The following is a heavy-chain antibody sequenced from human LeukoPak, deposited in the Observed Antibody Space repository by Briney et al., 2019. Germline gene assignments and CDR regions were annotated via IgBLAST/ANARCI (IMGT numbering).Heavy chain of an antibody. CDR1: GGSISSYY. Sequence: SETLSLTCTVSGGSISSYYWSWIRQPPGKGLEWIGNIYDSGSTNYNPSLKTRVTISVDTSKNQCSLKLSSVTAADTAVYYCARQSISGSSLSYFDYWGQGTLVNVSS. D-gene: IGHD3-22*01. V-gene: IGHV4-59*01. J-gene: IGHJ4*02. CDR2: IYDSGST. CDR3: ARQSISGSSLSYFDY.